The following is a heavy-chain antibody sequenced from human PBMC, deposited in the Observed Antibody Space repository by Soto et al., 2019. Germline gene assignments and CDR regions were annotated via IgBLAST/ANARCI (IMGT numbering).Heavy chain of an antibody. V-gene: IGHV2-5*02. CDR2: IYWDDDK. CDR1: GFSLSTSGVG. D-gene: IGHD3-10*01. J-gene: IGHJ4*02. Sequence: QITLTESGPTLLKPTQTLTLTCTFSGFSLSTSGVGVGWIRQPPGKALEWLALIYWDDDKLYSPSPKSSLSITKDTSKNQVVLTMTNMDPVDTATYYCVHKVLREAAFDYWGQGTLVTVSS. CDR3: VHKVLREAAFDY.